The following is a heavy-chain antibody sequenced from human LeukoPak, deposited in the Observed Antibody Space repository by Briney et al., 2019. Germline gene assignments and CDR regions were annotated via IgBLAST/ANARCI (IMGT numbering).Heavy chain of an antibody. D-gene: IGHD3-22*01. J-gene: IGHJ4*02. Sequence: GESLKISCQGSGYSFATYWIGWVRQMPGKGLEWMGIIYPGDSDTRYSPSFQGQVTISADKSISTAYLQWSSLKASDTAMYYCARPYYDSSGYYFDYWGQGTLVTVSS. CDR2: IYPGDSDT. CDR3: ARPYYDSSGYYFDY. V-gene: IGHV5-51*01. CDR1: GYSFATYW.